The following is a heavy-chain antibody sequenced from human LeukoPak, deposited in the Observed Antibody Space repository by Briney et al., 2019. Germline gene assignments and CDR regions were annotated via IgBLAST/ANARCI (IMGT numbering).Heavy chain of an antibody. CDR3: ARDGRSSSWYSFDY. J-gene: IGHJ4*02. V-gene: IGHV1-3*01. D-gene: IGHD6-13*01. CDR2: INAGNGNT. Sequence: EASVTVSCKASGGTFSSYAISWVRQAPGQRLEWMGWINAGNGNTKYSQKFQGRVTITRDTSASTAYMELSSLRSEDTAVYYCARDGRSSSWYSFDYWGQGTLVTVSS. CDR1: GGTFSSYA.